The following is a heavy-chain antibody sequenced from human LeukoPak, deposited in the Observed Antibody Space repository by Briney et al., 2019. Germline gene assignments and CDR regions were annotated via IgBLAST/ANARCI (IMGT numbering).Heavy chain of an antibody. CDR2: IYYSGST. CDR1: GGSISSSSYY. J-gene: IGHJ4*02. D-gene: IGHD4-17*01. V-gene: IGHV4-39*01. Sequence: SETLSLACTVSGGSISSSSYYWGWIRQPPGKGLEWIGSIYYSGSTYYNPSLKSRVTISVDTSKNQFSLKLSSVTAADTAVYYRARATVRYPFDYWGQGTLVTVSS. CDR3: ARATVRYPFDY.